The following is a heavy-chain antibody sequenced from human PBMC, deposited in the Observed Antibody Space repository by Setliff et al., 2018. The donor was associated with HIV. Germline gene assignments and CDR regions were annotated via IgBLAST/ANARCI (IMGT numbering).Heavy chain of an antibody. D-gene: IGHD2-21*02. Sequence: SETLSLTCAVYGGSFSGYYWSWIRQPPGKGLEWIGEINHSGSTNYTPSLKSRVTISVDTSKNQFSLKMSSVTAADTAVYYCARGPVGGNSRGYFDCWGQGTLVTAPQ. CDR2: INHSGST. J-gene: IGHJ4*02. CDR3: ARGPVGGNSRGYFDC. V-gene: IGHV4-34*01. CDR1: GGSFSGYY.